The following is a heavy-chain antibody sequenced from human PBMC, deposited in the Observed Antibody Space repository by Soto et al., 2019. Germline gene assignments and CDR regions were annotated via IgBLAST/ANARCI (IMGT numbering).Heavy chain of an antibody. CDR2: IYPGDSDT. D-gene: IGHD3-22*01. J-gene: IGHJ3*02. Sequence: PGESLKISCKGSGYSFTSYWIGWVRQMPGKGLEWMGIIYPGDSDTRYSPSFQGQVTISADKSISTAYLQWSSLKASDTAMYYCASPKFLRDYYDSSGYSTPWAFDIWGQGTMVTVSS. V-gene: IGHV5-51*01. CDR3: ASPKFLRDYYDSSGYSTPWAFDI. CDR1: GYSFTSYW.